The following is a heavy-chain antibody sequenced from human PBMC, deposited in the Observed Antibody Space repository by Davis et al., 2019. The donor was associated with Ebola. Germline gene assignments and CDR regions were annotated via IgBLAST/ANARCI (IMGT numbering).Heavy chain of an antibody. D-gene: IGHD1-7*01. Sequence: SETLSLTCTVSGGSISSSSYYWGWIRQPPGKGLEWIGRIYYSGSTYYNPSLKSRVTISVDTSKNQFSMKLSSVTAADTAVYYCARQNNWNSPDAFDIWGQGTMVTVSS. V-gene: IGHV4-39*01. CDR2: IYYSGST. CDR3: ARQNNWNSPDAFDI. CDR1: GGSISSSSYY. J-gene: IGHJ3*02.